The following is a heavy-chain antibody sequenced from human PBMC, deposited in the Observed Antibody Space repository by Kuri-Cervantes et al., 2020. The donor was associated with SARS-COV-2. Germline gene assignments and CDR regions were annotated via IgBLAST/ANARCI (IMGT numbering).Heavy chain of an antibody. J-gene: IGHJ6*02. CDR3: ASLGYCSSTSCRGVDV. Sequence: GGSLRLSCAASGFTFSSYGMHWVRQAPGKGLEWVAVIWYDGSNNYYADSVKGRFTISRDNSKNTLYLQMNSLRAEDTAVYYCASLGYCSSTSCRGVDVWGQGTTVTVSS. V-gene: IGHV3-33*08. D-gene: IGHD2-2*01. CDR1: GFTFSSYG. CDR2: IWYDGSNN.